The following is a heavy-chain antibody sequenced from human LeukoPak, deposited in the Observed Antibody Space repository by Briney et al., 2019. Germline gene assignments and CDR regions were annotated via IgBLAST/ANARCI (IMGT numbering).Heavy chain of an antibody. J-gene: IGHJ6*02. D-gene: IGHD5-18*01. V-gene: IGHV3-21*01. CDR3: ARGDTAPTHYYYGMDV. CDR1: GFTFSSYS. CDR2: ISSSSSYI. Sequence: PGGSLRLSCAASGFTFSSYSMTWVRQAPGKGLEWVSSISSSSSYIYYADSVKGRFTISRDNAKNSLYLQMNSLRAEDTAVYYCARGDTAPTHYYYGMDVWGQGTTVTVSS.